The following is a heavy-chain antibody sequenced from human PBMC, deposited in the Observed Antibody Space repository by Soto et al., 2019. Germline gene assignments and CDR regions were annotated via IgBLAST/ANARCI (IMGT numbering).Heavy chain of an antibody. V-gene: IGHV4-4*07. CDR3: ARDAPRRSGYPYFDY. Sequence: SETLSLTCTVSGGSISSYYWSWIRQPAGKGLEWIGRIYTSGSTNYNPSLKSRVTMSVDTSKNQFSLKLSSVTAADTAVYYCARDAPRRSGYPYFDYWGQGTLVTVSS. J-gene: IGHJ4*02. D-gene: IGHD3-3*01. CDR2: IYTSGST. CDR1: GGSISSYY.